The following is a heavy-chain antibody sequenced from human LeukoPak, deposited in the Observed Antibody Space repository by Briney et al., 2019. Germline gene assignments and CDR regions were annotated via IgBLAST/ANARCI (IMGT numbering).Heavy chain of an antibody. CDR1: GGTLSSYA. J-gene: IGHJ5*02. CDR2: IIPIFGTA. V-gene: IGHV1-69*13. CDR3: ARVGGDIVVVPAANGNWFDP. Sequence: SSVKVSCKASGGTLSSYAIRWVGQAPGQGLEWMGGIIPIFGTAKYAQLFQGTVTITADESTSTAYMELSSLRSEDTAVYYCARVGGDIVVVPAANGNWFDPWGQGTLVTVSS. D-gene: IGHD2-2*01.